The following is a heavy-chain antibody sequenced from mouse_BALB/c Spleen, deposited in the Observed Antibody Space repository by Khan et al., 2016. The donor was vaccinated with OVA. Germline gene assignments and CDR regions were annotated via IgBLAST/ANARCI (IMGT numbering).Heavy chain of an antibody. V-gene: IGHV1-4*01. CDR1: GYTFTSYT. CDR3: ARDRAYHWNDGRFAY. J-gene: IGHJ3*01. D-gene: IGHD2-14*01. Sequence: QLQLKQPGAQLARPGASVKMSCKASGYTFTSYTIHLINDCLGQGLEWTGNINPSNGYTNYNQKFKDYATLTTGKSSTTAYLQLSSLTADDSAVYMCARDRAYHWNDGRFAYWGQGTLVTVSA. CDR2: INPSNGYT.